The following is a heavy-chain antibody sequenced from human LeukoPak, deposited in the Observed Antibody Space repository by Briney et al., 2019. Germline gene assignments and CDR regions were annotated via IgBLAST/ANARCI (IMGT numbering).Heavy chain of an antibody. Sequence: SETLSLNCTVSGGSNSSTNYYWRWIRQPLGKGVERNGRIYYSGSTYYNPSLKSRVTISVDTSKNQCSLKLSSVTAADTAVYYCARQPDSSDYYYVCYFAYWGQGTLVTVSS. CDR3: ARQPDSSDYYYVCYFAY. CDR1: GGSNSSTNYY. CDR2: IYYSGST. V-gene: IGHV4-39*01. D-gene: IGHD3-22*01. J-gene: IGHJ4*02.